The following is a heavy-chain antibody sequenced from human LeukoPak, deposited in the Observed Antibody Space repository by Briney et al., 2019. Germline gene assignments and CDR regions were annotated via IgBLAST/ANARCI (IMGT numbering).Heavy chain of an antibody. Sequence: ASVKVSCKASGYTFAGYYMHWVRQAPGQGLEWMGWINPSGGGTNYAQKFQGRVTMTRDTSISTAYMELSSLRSDDTAMYYCAREAPYCGGDCPNDYWGQGTLVTVSS. V-gene: IGHV1-2*02. CDR1: GYTFAGYY. CDR3: AREAPYCGGDCPNDY. D-gene: IGHD2-21*02. J-gene: IGHJ4*02. CDR2: INPSGGGT.